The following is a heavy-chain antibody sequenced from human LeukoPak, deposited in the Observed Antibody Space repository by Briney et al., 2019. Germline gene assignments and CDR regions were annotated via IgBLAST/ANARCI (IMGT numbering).Heavy chain of an antibody. J-gene: IGHJ4*02. D-gene: IGHD1-26*01. Sequence: QPGGSLRLSCAASGFTFSSYAMSWVRQAPGKGLEWVSAISGSGGSTYYADSVKGRFTISRDNSKNTLYLQMNSLRAEDTAVYYCAKDLLEYSVSYGQFDYWGQGTLVTVSS. V-gene: IGHV3-23*01. CDR2: ISGSGGST. CDR3: AKDLLEYSVSYGQFDY. CDR1: GFTFSSYA.